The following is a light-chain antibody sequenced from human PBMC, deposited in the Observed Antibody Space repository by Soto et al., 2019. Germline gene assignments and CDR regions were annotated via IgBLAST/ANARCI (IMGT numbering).Light chain of an antibody. CDR2: AAS. CDR3: QQTYSVPPT. CDR1: QTISNY. V-gene: IGKV1-39*01. Sequence: IRMTQSPSSLSASVGDRVTITCRASQTISNYLNWYQQKPGKAPVLLIFAASSLQSGVPSRFSGSRSGRNFTLAISSLQPADSAIYYCQQTYSVPPTFGRGTKVDIK. J-gene: IGKJ1*01.